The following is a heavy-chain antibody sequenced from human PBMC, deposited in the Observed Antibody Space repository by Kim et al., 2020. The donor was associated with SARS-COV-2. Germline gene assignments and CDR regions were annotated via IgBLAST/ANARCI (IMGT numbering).Heavy chain of an antibody. Sequence: SETLSLTCTVSGGSISSGDYYWSWIRQPPGKGLEWIGYIYYSGSTYYNPSLKSRVTISVDTSKNQFSLKLSSVTAADTAVYYCARACRAAAGAFGDYYYGMDVWGKGTTVTVSS. D-gene: IGHD6-13*01. CDR1: GGSISSGDYY. J-gene: IGHJ6*04. CDR3: ARACRAAAGAFGDYYYGMDV. CDR2: IYYSGST. V-gene: IGHV4-30-4*01.